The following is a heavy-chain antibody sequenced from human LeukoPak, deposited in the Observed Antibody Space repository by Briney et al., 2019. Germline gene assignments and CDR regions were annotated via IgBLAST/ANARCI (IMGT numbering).Heavy chain of an antibody. Sequence: SETLSLTCAVYGGSFSGYYWSWIRQPPGKGLEWIGEINHSGSTNYNPSLKSRVTISVDTSKNQFSLKLSSVTAADTAVYYCARGGYSDGHYYYYYYMDVWGKGTTVTVSS. V-gene: IGHV4-34*01. CDR1: GGSFSGYY. J-gene: IGHJ6*03. D-gene: IGHD5-18*01. CDR3: ARGGYSDGHYYYYYYMDV. CDR2: INHSGST.